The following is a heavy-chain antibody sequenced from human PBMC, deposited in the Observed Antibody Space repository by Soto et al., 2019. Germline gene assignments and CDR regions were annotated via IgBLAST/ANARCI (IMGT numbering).Heavy chain of an antibody. CDR3: ARNMHIVVVTARSAFDI. CDR2: ISSSSSYI. J-gene: IGHJ3*02. D-gene: IGHD2-21*02. CDR1: GFTFSSYS. V-gene: IGHV3-21*01. Sequence: GGSLRLSCAASGFTFSSYSMNWVRQAPGKGLEWVSSISSSSSYIYYADSVKGRFTISRDNAKNSLYLQMNSLRAEDTAAYYWARNMHIVVVTARSAFDIWGQGTMVTVSS.